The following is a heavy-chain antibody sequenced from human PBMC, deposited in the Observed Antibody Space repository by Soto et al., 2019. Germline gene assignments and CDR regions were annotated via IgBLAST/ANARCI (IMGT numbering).Heavy chain of an antibody. V-gene: IGHV4-39*01. CDR1: GGSISGSSYY. CDR3: ARHVGRYCSGGSCYSGWFDP. CDR2: IYYSGST. J-gene: IGHJ5*02. D-gene: IGHD2-15*01. Sequence: SETLSLTCTVSGGSISGSSYYWGWIRQPPGKGLEWIGSIYYSGSTYYNPSLKSRVTISVDTSKNQFSLKLSSVTAADTAVYYCARHVGRYCSGGSCYSGWFDPRGQGTLVTVSS.